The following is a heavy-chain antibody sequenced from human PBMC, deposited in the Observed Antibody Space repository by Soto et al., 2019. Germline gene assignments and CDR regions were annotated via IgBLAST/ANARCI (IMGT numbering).Heavy chain of an antibody. D-gene: IGHD5-12*01. CDR3: AKPDRVSGYSGYGY. Sequence: EVQLLESGGGLVQPGGSLRLSCAASGFTFSSYAMSWVRQAPGKGLEWVSAISGSGGSTYYADSVKGRFTISRDNSKNTLYLKMNSLRAEDTAVYYCAKPDRVSGYSGYGYWGQGTLVTVSS. V-gene: IGHV3-23*01. CDR2: ISGSGGST. CDR1: GFTFSSYA. J-gene: IGHJ4*02.